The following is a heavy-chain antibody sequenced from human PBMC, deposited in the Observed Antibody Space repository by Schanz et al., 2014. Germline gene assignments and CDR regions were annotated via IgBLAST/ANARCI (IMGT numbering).Heavy chain of an antibody. Sequence: QVQLLQSGSEVKKPGASVKVSCEISGYTVSALAMHWVRQAPGKGLEWLGGFDVEDGETIYAQKFQGRVAMTEDTSTETAYMELSGLRSGDTAVYYCARAPVTVGRYHYYMDVWGRGTTVTVSS. D-gene: IGHD3-9*01. CDR1: GYTVSALA. CDR3: ARAPVTVGRYHYYMDV. J-gene: IGHJ6*03. CDR2: FDVEDGET. V-gene: IGHV1-24*01.